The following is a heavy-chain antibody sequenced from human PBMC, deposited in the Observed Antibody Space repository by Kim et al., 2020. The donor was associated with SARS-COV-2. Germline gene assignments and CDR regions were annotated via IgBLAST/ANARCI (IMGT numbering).Heavy chain of an antibody. J-gene: IGHJ6*02. V-gene: IGHV3-30*18. D-gene: IGHD5-18*01. CDR3: AKEREGIQLWLLNGGRDYYYGMDV. Sequence: GGSLRLSCAASGFTFSSYGMHWVRQAPGKGLEWVAVISYDGSNKYYADSVKGRFTISRDNSKNTLYLQMNSLRAEDTAVYYCAKEREGIQLWLLNGGRDYYYGMDVGGQGPTVTVSS. CDR1: GFTFSSYG. CDR2: ISYDGSNK.